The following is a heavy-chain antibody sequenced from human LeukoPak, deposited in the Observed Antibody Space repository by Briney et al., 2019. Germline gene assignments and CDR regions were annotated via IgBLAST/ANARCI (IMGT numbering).Heavy chain of an antibody. CDR2: IYSGGST. CDR1: GFTVSSNY. Sequence: AGGSLRLSCAASGFTVSSNYMSWVRQAPGKGLEWVSVIYSGGSTYYADSVKGRFTISRHNSKNTLYLQMSSLRAEDTAVYYCARDYYDSSGYPNYYYGMDVWGQGTTVTVSS. D-gene: IGHD3-22*01. CDR3: ARDYYDSSGYPNYYYGMDV. J-gene: IGHJ6*02. V-gene: IGHV3-53*04.